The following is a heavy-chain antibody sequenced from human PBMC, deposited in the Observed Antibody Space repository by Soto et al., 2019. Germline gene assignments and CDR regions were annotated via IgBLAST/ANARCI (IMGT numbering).Heavy chain of an antibody. CDR1: GYTFTSYG. D-gene: IGHD2-8*01. Sequence: QVQLVQSGAEVKKPGASVKVSCKASGYTFTSYGISWVRQAPGQGLEWMGWISAYNGNTNYAQKLQGRVTMTTDTSTSTAYMELRSLRSDDTAVYYGARRKLVLMVYADLDYWGQGTLVTVSS. V-gene: IGHV1-18*01. J-gene: IGHJ4*02. CDR3: ARRKLVLMVYADLDY. CDR2: ISAYNGNT.